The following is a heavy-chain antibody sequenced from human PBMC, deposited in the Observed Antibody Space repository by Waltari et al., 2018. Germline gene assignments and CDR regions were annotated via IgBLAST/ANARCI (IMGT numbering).Heavy chain of an antibody. D-gene: IGHD1-26*01. CDR3: ARSRVGAVDY. V-gene: IGHV1-69*02. Sequence: QVQLVQSGAEVKTPGSSVKVSCKASGGTFSSYPISWVRQAPGQGLEWMGRIIPNLGRANYAQMFQGRVTITADKSTSTAYMELSSLGSEDTAVYYCARSRVGAVDYWGQGTLVTVSS. CDR2: IIPNLGRA. J-gene: IGHJ4*02. CDR1: GGTFSSYP.